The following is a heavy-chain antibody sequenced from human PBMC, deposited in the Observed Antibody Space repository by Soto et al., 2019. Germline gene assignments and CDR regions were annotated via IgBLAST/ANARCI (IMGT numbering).Heavy chain of an antibody. D-gene: IGHD1-26*01. V-gene: IGHV1-69*01. J-gene: IGHJ3*02. CDR3: ARDLKVGALPGHAFDI. CDR2: SIPIFGTA. Sequence: QVQLVQSGAEVKKPGSSVKVSCKASGGTFSSYAISWVRQAPGQGLEWMGGSIPIFGTANYALKFQGRVTITADESTSTAYMELSSLRSEDTAVYYCARDLKVGALPGHAFDIWGQGTMVTVSS. CDR1: GGTFSSYA.